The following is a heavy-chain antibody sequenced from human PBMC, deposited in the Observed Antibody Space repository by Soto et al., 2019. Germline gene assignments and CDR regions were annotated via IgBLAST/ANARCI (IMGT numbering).Heavy chain of an antibody. Sequence: EVQLVESGGGLVQPGGSLRLSCAASGFTFSSYWMSWVRQAPGKGLEWVANIKQDGSEKYYVDSVKGRFTISRDNAKNSRYLQMNSLRAEDTAVYYCAREFLYCGGDCYFDYWGQGTLVTVSS. J-gene: IGHJ4*02. CDR3: AREFLYCGGDCYFDY. D-gene: IGHD2-21*01. V-gene: IGHV3-7*01. CDR1: GFTFSSYW. CDR2: IKQDGSEK.